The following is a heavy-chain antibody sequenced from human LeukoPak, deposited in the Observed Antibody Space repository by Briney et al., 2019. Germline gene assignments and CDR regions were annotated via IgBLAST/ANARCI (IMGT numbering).Heavy chain of an antibody. Sequence: SQTLSLTCTVSGGSISSGSYYWSWIRQPAGKGLEWIGRIYTSGSTNYNPSLKSRVTISVDTSKNQFSLKLSSVTAADTAVYYCARVLYCSSTSCPPGGYYYMDVWGKGTTVTVSS. CDR1: GGSISSGSYY. J-gene: IGHJ6*03. D-gene: IGHD2-2*01. CDR3: ARVLYCSSTSCPPGGYYYMDV. V-gene: IGHV4-61*02. CDR2: IYTSGST.